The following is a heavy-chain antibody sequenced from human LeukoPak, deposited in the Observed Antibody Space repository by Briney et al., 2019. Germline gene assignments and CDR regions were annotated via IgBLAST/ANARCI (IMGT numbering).Heavy chain of an antibody. CDR2: ISSSSSYI. Sequence: GGSLRLSCAASGFTFSSYSMNWVRQAPGKGLEWVSSISSSSSYIYYADSVKGRFTISRDNAKNSLYLQMNSLRAEDTAVYYCAKDFAWRTVSYYTLDYWGQGTLVTVSS. D-gene: IGHD1-26*01. CDR1: GFTFSSYS. CDR3: AKDFAWRTVSYYTLDY. V-gene: IGHV3-21*01. J-gene: IGHJ4*02.